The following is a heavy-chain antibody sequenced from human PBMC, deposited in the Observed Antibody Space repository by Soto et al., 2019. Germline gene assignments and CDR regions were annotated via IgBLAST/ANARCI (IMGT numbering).Heavy chain of an antibody. CDR1: GFTFSSYA. CDR2: ISGSGGST. J-gene: IGHJ4*02. V-gene: IGHV3-23*01. Sequence: GGSLRLSCAASGFTFSSYAMSWVRQAPGKGLEWVSAISGSGGSTYYADSVKGRFTISRDNSKNTLYLQMNSLRAEDTAVYYCAKSPITMIVVVITPHFDYWGQGTLVTVSS. D-gene: IGHD3-22*01. CDR3: AKSPITMIVVVITPHFDY.